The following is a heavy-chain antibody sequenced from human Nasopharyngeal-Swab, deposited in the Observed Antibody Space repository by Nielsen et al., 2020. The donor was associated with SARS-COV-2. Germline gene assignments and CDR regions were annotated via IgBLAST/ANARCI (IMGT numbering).Heavy chain of an antibody. CDR2: TYYRSKWYN. CDR1: GDSVSSNNAA. Sequence: SQTLSLTCPISGDSVSSNNAAWNWIRQSPSRGLEWLGRTYYRSKWYNEYAASVKSRVTINPETSKNQISLQVNSMTAEDTAVYYCARRQMGAHAFDIWGQGTMVTVSS. V-gene: IGHV6-1*01. D-gene: IGHD3-16*01. J-gene: IGHJ3*02. CDR3: ARRQMGAHAFDI.